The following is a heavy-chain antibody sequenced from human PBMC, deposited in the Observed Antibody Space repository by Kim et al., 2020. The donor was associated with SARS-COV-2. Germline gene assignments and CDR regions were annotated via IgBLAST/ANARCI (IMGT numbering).Heavy chain of an antibody. Sequence: GESLKISCKGSGYSFTSYWISWVRQMPGKGLEWMGRIDPSDSYTNYSPSFQGHVTISADKSISTAYLQWSSLKASDTAMYYCARPGSSGRLGGSNYYYYGMDVWGQGTTVTVSS. CDR1: GYSFTSYW. D-gene: IGHD6-19*01. CDR2: IDPSDSYT. CDR3: ARPGSSGRLGGSNYYYYGMDV. V-gene: IGHV5-10-1*01. J-gene: IGHJ6*02.